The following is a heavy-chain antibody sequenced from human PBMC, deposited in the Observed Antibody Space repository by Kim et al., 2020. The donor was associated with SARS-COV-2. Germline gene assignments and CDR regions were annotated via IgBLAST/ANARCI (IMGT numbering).Heavy chain of an antibody. CDR2: VNNGNNP. D-gene: IGHD6-19*01. Sequence: GGSLRLSCEASGFTFGNYAMSWVRQGPGMGLEWVASVNNGNNPYYANSVKGRFTVSRDNAKNLFYLQMGSLRAEDTALYYCAKDHPSRGWPTFDSWGQGTLVTVSS. CDR1: GFTFGNYA. V-gene: IGHV3-23*01. CDR3: AKDHPSRGWPTFDS. J-gene: IGHJ4*02.